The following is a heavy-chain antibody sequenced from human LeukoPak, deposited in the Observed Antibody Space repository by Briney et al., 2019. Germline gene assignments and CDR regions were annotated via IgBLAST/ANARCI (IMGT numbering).Heavy chain of an antibody. J-gene: IGHJ4*02. CDR3: ARDPWTNSDYDGFDY. V-gene: IGHV3-21*01. D-gene: IGHD5-12*01. CDR2: ISSSSSYI. CDR1: GFTFSSYE. Sequence: GGSLRLSCAASGFTFSSYEMNWVRQAPGRGLEWVSSISSSSSYIYYADSVKGRFTISRDNAKNSQYLQMNSLRAEDTAVYYCARDPWTNSDYDGFDYWGQGTLVTVSS.